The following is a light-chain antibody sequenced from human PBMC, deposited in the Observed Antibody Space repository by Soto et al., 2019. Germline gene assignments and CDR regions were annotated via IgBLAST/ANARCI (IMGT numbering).Light chain of an antibody. Sequence: EIVLTQSPGTLSLSPGERATLSCRASQSVSSNYLAWYQQKPGQAPRLLIYGASNRATGIPDRFSGSGSGTDFTLTISRLEPEDFATYYCQQSSSFPLTFGPGTKVDIK. CDR3: QQSSSFPLT. CDR1: QSVSSNY. J-gene: IGKJ3*01. CDR2: GAS. V-gene: IGKV3-20*01.